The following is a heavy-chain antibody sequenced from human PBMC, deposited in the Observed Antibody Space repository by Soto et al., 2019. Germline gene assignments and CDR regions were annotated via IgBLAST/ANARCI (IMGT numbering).Heavy chain of an antibody. CDR3: ARDERTYYDILTGPYYFDY. Sequence: GASVKGSCKASGYTFTSYGISWVRQAPGQGLEWMGWISAYNGNTNYAQKLQGRVTMTTDTSTSTAYMELRSLRSDDTAVYYCARDERTYYDILTGPYYFDYWGQGTLVTVSS. CDR1: GYTFTSYG. CDR2: ISAYNGNT. J-gene: IGHJ4*02. V-gene: IGHV1-18*01. D-gene: IGHD3-9*01.